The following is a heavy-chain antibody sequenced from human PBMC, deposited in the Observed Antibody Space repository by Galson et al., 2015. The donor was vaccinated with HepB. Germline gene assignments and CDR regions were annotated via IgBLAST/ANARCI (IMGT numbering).Heavy chain of an antibody. Sequence: SLRLSCAASGFTFSSYAMHWVRQAPGKGLEWVAVLSYDGSNKYYADSVKGRFTISRDNSKTTLYLQMNSLRAEDTAAYYCASRLAFDYWGQGTLVTVSS. CDR2: LSYDGSNK. V-gene: IGHV3-30-3*01. J-gene: IGHJ4*02. CDR3: ASRLAFDY. CDR1: GFTFSSYA. D-gene: IGHD3-9*01.